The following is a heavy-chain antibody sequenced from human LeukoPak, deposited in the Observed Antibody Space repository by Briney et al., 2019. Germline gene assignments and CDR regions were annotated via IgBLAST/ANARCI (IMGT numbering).Heavy chain of an antibody. Sequence: PGGSLRLSCAASGFTFTIYWMHWVRQAPGKGLVWVSRINSDGSSTIYADSVKGRFTISRDDAKKTVYLQMNGLRAEDTAVYYCAREVVLTATSVLDSWGQGTQVTVSS. D-gene: IGHD2-21*02. CDR3: AREVVLTATSVLDS. V-gene: IGHV3-74*01. CDR1: GFTFTIYW. CDR2: INSDGSST. J-gene: IGHJ4*02.